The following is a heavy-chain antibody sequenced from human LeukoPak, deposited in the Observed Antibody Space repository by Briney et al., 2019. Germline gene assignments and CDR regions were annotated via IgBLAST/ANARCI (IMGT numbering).Heavy chain of an antibody. Sequence: GASVKVSCKASGYTFTGYYMHWVRQAPGQGLEWMGWINPNSGGTNYAQKFQGRVTMTRDTSISTAYMELSRLRSDDTAVYYCARQIGRPYYDFWSGYYGYWGQGTLVTVSS. CDR3: ARQIGRPYYDFWSGYYGY. CDR1: GYTFTGYY. V-gene: IGHV1-2*02. J-gene: IGHJ4*02. CDR2: INPNSGGT. D-gene: IGHD3-3*01.